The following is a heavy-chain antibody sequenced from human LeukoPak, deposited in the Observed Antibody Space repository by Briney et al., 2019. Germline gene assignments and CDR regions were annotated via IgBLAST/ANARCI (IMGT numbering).Heavy chain of an antibody. V-gene: IGHV1-69*04. CDR3: ARVGFGELLYGYFDY. Sequence: ASVKVSCKASGGTFSSYAISWVRQAPGQGLEWMGRINPILGIANYAQKFQGRVTITADKSTSTAYMELSSLRSEDTAVYYCARVGFGELLYGYFDYWGQGTLVTVSS. D-gene: IGHD3-10*01. CDR1: GGTFSSYA. J-gene: IGHJ4*02. CDR2: INPILGIA.